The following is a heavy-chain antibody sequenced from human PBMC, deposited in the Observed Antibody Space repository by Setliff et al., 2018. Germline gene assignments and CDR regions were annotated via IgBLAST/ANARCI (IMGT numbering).Heavy chain of an antibody. Sequence: ASVKVSCKASGYTFTSYGISWVRQAPGQGLEWMGWISAYNGNTNYAQKLQGRVTMTTDTSTSTAYMELRSLSSVTAADTAVYYCAREVTGSSSWFEGAFDIWGQGTMVTVSS. CDR2: ISAYNGNT. V-gene: IGHV1-18*01. CDR1: GYTFTSYG. D-gene: IGHD6-13*01. J-gene: IGHJ3*02. CDR3: AREVTGSSSWFEGAFDI.